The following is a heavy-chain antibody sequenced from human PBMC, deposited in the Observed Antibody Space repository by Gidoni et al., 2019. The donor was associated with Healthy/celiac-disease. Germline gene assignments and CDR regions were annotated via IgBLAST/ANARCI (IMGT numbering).Heavy chain of an antibody. D-gene: IGHD1-26*01. V-gene: IGHV3-30*18. J-gene: IGHJ4*02. Sequence: QVQLVESGGGVVQPGRSLRLSCAASGFPFRRSGMHRVRQGPGKGLEWVAVISYDGSNKYYADSVKGRFTISRDNSKNTLYLQMNSLRAEDTAVYYCAKDPLPRWELLEYYFDYWGQGTLVTVSS. CDR3: AKDPLPRWELLEYYFDY. CDR1: GFPFRRSG. CDR2: ISYDGSNK.